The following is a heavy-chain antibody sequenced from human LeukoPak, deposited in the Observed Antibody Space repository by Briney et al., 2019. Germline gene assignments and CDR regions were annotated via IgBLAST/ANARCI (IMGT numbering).Heavy chain of an antibody. Sequence: SETLSLTCTVSGGSISDYYWSWIRQPPGKGLEWIGYISNSGSTNYNPSLQSRVAISVDRSKNQFSLKLSSVTAADTAVYYCARGKYSSSWSIDYWGQGTLVTVSS. CDR2: ISNSGST. J-gene: IGHJ4*02. V-gene: IGHV4-59*12. D-gene: IGHD6-13*01. CDR1: GGSISDYY. CDR3: ARGKYSSSWSIDY.